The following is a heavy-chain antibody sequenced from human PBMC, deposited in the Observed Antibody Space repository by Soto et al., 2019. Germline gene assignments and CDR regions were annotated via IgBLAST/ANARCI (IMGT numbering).Heavy chain of an antibody. CDR3: ARGGAGLVMWELNPSGGFDY. J-gene: IGHJ4*02. CDR2: IIPIFGTA. CDR1: GGTFSSYA. V-gene: IGHV1-69*13. D-gene: IGHD1-26*01. Sequence: SVKVSCKASGGTFSSYAISWVRQAPGQGLEWMGGIIPIFGTANYAQKFQGRVTITADESTSTAYMELSSLRSEDTAVYYCARGGAGLVMWELNPSGGFDYWDKGTLITVSS.